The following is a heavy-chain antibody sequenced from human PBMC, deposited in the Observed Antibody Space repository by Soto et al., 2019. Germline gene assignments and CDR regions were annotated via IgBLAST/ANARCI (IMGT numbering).Heavy chain of an antibody. CDR3: ARHPLLHYYLPYYFDY. CDR1: GGSISSSSYY. CDR2: IYYSGST. V-gene: IGHV4-39*01. D-gene: IGHD3-10*01. J-gene: IGHJ4*02. Sequence: SETLSLTCTVSGGSISSSSYYWGWIRQPPGKGLEWIGSIYYSGSTYYNPSLKSRVTISVDTSKNQFSLKLSSVTAADTAVYYCARHPLLHYYLPYYFDYWGQGTLVTVSS.